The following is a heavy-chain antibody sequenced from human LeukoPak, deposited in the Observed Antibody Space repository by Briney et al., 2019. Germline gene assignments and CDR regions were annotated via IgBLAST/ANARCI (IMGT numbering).Heavy chain of an antibody. CDR2: ISYDGSNK. J-gene: IGHJ4*02. Sequence: PGGSLRLSCAASGFTFSSYAMSWVRQAPGKGLEWVAVISYDGSNKYYADSVKGRFTISRDNSKNTLYLQMNSLRAEDTAVYYCARDGGSYFHYWGQGTLVTVSS. CDR3: ARDGGSYFHY. CDR1: GFTFSSYA. V-gene: IGHV3-30-3*01. D-gene: IGHD1-26*01.